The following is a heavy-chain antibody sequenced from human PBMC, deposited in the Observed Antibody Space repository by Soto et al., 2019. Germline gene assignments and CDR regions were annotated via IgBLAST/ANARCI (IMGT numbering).Heavy chain of an antibody. D-gene: IGHD6-19*01. CDR2: TYYRSNWRH. J-gene: IGHJ4*02. CDR1: GYSVSSSTAA. V-gene: IGHV6-1*01. CDR3: ARGVAGSGFDL. Sequence: SQTLSLTCAISGYSVSSSTAAWKLIRSSPSRGLEWLGRTYYRSNWRHDYAVSVKSRITVNPDTSKNHFSLQLNSVTPDDTAVYYCARGVAGSGFDLWGQGTLVTVS.